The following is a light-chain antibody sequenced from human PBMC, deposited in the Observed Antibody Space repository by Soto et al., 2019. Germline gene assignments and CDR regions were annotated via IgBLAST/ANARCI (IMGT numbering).Light chain of an antibody. CDR2: SNH. J-gene: IGLJ2*01. V-gene: IGLV1-44*01. CDR1: SSNIGSNT. CDR3: AAWDDSLNGVV. Sequence: QTVVTQPPSASGTPGQRVTISCSGSSSNIGSNTVNWYQQLPGTAPKLLIYSNHQRPSGVPDRFSGSKSGTSASLAISGLQSEDEADYYCAAWDDSLNGVVFGGGTKLTVL.